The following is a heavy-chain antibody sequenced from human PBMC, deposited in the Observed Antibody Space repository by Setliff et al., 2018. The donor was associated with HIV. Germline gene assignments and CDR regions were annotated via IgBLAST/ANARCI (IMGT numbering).Heavy chain of an antibody. Sequence: SETLSLTCTVSGDSISSHYWNWIRQPPGKALEWIGYIYYSWSTNYNPSFKSRVTISVDRSKSQFSLKLSSVTAADTAIYYCTRGPEGVAGGDYWGQGILVTVSS. CDR1: GDSISSHY. V-gene: IGHV4-59*11. CDR3: TRGPEGVAGGDY. D-gene: IGHD3-3*01. CDR2: IYYSWST. J-gene: IGHJ4*02.